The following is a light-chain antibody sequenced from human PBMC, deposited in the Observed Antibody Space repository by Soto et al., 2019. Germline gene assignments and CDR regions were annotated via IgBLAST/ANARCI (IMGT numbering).Light chain of an antibody. CDR2: GAS. V-gene: IGKV3-15*01. CDR3: QQYNTWPPWT. CDR1: QSVSSN. Sequence: EIVMTQSPATLSVSPGARATLSCRASQSVSSNLAWYQQKPGQAPRLLIYGASTRATGIPARFSGSGSGTEFTLTINSLQSEDFAVYYCQQYNTWPPWTFGQGTKVEIK. J-gene: IGKJ1*01.